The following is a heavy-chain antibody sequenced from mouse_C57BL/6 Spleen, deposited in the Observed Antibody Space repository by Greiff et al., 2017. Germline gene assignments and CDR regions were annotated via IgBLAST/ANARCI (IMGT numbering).Heavy chain of an antibody. D-gene: IGHD2-4*01. V-gene: IGHV14-3*01. CDR3: ARDYQGYCDG. J-gene: IGHJ1*03. Sequence: EVQLQQSVAELVRPGASVKLSCTASGFNFKNSYMHWVKQRPEQGLEWIGRIDPANGNTKYAPKFQGKATITADTSSNTAYMQLSSLTSEDTAVYYCARDYQGYCDGWGTGTTVTVSS. CDR1: GFNFKNSY. CDR2: IDPANGNT.